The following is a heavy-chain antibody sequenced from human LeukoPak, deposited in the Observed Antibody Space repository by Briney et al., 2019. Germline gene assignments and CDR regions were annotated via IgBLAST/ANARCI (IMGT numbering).Heavy chain of an antibody. J-gene: IGHJ6*03. Sequence: SGTLSLTCTVSGGSLSNYYWSWVRQAAGKGLEWIGRIYTSGSTDYNPSLKSRVTMSVNTSKNQFSLKLSSVTAADTAVYYCVRGGLYYYYMDVWGKGTTVTVSS. CDR1: GGSLSNYY. CDR2: IYTSGST. CDR3: VRGGLYYYYMDV. V-gene: IGHV4-4*07.